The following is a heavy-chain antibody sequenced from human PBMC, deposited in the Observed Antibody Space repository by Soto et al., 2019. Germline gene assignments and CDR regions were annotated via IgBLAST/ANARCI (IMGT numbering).Heavy chain of an antibody. J-gene: IGHJ4*01. CDR1: GESFGGFY. CDR3: VHSPNVAVDH. CDR2: ISQTETT. V-gene: IGHV4-34*01. Sequence: NPSETLSLTCVVYGESFGGFYWSWVRQSPGKGLEWIGEISQTETTAYSPSLKSRVSISADTSKKQFSLTLTSVTAADTAVYYCVHSPNVAVDHWGHGTLVTVPS. D-gene: IGHD2-15*01.